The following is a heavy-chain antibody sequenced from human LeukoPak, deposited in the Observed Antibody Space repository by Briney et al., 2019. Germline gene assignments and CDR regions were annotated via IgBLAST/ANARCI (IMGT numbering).Heavy chain of an antibody. D-gene: IGHD6-19*01. V-gene: IGHV3-30*14. J-gene: IGHJ4*02. CDR3: ARTREQWQVLDY. Sequence: PGGSLRLSCAASGFTFSSYAMHWVRQAPGKGLEWVAVISHEGSYQSYADSVKGRFTISRDNSKNMVYLQLNSLRPEDTALYYCARTREQWQVLDYWGQGTLVTVSS. CDR1: GFTFSSYA. CDR2: ISHEGSYQ.